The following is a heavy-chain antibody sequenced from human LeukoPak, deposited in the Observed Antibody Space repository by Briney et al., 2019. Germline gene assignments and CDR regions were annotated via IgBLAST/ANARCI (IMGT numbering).Heavy chain of an antibody. Sequence: SETLSLTCAVSGGSISNYYWSWIRQSPGKGLEWIGYVFYSGSTNYNPSLKSRVTISVDTSKNHFFLKLGSVTAADTAVYYCARGLTYCGGDCFDYWGREPWSPSPQ. CDR1: GGSISNYY. CDR2: VFYSGST. V-gene: IGHV4-59*01. CDR3: ARGLTYCGGDCFDY. J-gene: IGHJ4*02. D-gene: IGHD2-21*01.